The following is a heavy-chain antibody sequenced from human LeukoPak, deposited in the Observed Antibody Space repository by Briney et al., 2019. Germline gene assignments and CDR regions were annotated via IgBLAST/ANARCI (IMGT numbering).Heavy chain of an antibody. CDR2: IYYSGST. CDR1: GGSISSSTYY. J-gene: IGHJ3*01. Sequence: PSETLSLTCTVSGGSISSSTYYWGWIRPPPGKGLEWIGSIYYSGSTYNNPSLKRRATIFVDTSKNQFSLKLSSVPATDTAVYYCARTYGDYDDAFDVWGQGTMVTVSS. V-gene: IGHV4-39*01. D-gene: IGHD4-17*01. CDR3: ARTYGDYDDAFDV.